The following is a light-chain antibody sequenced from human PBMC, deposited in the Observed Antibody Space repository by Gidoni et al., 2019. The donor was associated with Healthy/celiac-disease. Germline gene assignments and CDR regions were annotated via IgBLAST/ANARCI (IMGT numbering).Light chain of an antibody. CDR2: KDS. Sequence: SSELTQPPSVSVPPGQTARITCSGDALPKQYAYWYQQKPGQAPVLVIYKDSERPSGIPGRFSGSSSGTTVTLTISGVQAEDEADYYCQAADSSGLFGVFGGGTKLTVL. J-gene: IGLJ2*01. CDR1: ALPKQY. CDR3: QAADSSGLFGV. V-gene: IGLV3-25*02.